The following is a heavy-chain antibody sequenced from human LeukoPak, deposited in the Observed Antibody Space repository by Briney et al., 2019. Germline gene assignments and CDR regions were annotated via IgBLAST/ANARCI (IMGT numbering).Heavy chain of an antibody. D-gene: IGHD6-13*01. Sequence: SGPALVKPTQTLTLTCTFSGFSLSTSGMCVSWIRQPPGKALEWLARIDWDDDKYYSTSLKTRLTISKDTSKNQVVLTMTNMDPVDTATYYCARIRSAAARRYYYYGMDVWGQGTTVTVSS. CDR3: ARIRSAAARRYYYYGMDV. V-gene: IGHV2-70*11. CDR1: GFSLSTSGMC. CDR2: IDWDDDK. J-gene: IGHJ6*02.